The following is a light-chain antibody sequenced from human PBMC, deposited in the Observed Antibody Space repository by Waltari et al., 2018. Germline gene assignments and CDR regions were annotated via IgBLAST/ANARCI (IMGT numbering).Light chain of an antibody. Sequence: SYDLIQPPSVSVSPGQTAPIPCSGDDCGNKYVYWYQQKSGQSPILVIYQDSNLPSGIPGRFSGSNSENTATLTIRGTQALDEGDFYCQTWDTNTGVFGGGTKLTVL. CDR2: QDS. CDR1: DCGNKY. J-gene: IGLJ2*01. V-gene: IGLV3-1*01. CDR3: QTWDTNTGV.